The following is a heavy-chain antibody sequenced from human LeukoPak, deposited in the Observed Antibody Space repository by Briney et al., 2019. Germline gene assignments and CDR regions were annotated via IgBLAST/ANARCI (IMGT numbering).Heavy chain of an antibody. D-gene: IGHD4-17*01. V-gene: IGHV4-38-2*02. CDR3: ASSDGDLSFDY. CDR2: IYHSGST. J-gene: IGHJ4*02. CDR1: GYSISSGYY. Sequence: PSETLSLTCIVSGYSISSGYYWGWIRQPPGKGLEWIGSIYHSGSTYYNPSLKSRVTISVDTSKNQFSLKLSSVTAADTAVYYCASSDGDLSFDYWGQGTLVTVSS.